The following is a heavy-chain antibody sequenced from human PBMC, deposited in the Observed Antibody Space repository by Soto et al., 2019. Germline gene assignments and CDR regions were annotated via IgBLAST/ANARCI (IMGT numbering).Heavy chain of an antibody. CDR2: LVGSGAGI. CDR3: AKARQPDGRWPFDH. CDR1: VFTFRTYA. D-gene: IGHD2-8*01. V-gene: IGHV3-23*04. Sequence: EVQLVEYGGGLVQSGGSLRLSCAASVFTFRTYAMSWVRQAPGKGLEWVAGLVGSGAGISYADSVTGRFTIHRDNYNSILYLTMHSLRDEATAVYYCAKARQPDGRWPFDHWGQGTLVTVSS. J-gene: IGHJ4*02.